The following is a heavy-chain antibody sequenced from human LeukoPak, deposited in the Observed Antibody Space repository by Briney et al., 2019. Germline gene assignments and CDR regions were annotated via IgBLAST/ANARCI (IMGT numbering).Heavy chain of an antibody. J-gene: IGHJ4*02. CDR3: ARGQRSRTKYFDY. CDR2: INHSGST. D-gene: IGHD6-13*01. Sequence: SETLSLTCTVSGGSISSSSYYWGWIRQPPGKGLEWIGEINHSGSTNYNPSLKSRVTISVDTSKNQFSLKLSSVTAADTAVYYCARGQRSRTKYFDYWGQGTLVTVSS. CDR1: GGSISSSSYY. V-gene: IGHV4-39*07.